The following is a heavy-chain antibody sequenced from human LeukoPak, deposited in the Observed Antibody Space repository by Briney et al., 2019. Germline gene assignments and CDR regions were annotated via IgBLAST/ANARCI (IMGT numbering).Heavy chain of an antibody. CDR2: IYYSGST. CDR1: GGSISSSSYY. J-gene: IGHJ5*02. V-gene: IGHV4-39*01. CDR3: AKAVGELPSGNWFDP. D-gene: IGHD1-26*01. Sequence: SETLSLTCTVSGGSISSSSYYWGWIRQPPGKGLEWIGSIYYSGSTYYNPSLKSRVTISVDTSKNQFSLKLSSVTAADTAVYYCAKAVGELPSGNWFDPWGQGTLVTVSS.